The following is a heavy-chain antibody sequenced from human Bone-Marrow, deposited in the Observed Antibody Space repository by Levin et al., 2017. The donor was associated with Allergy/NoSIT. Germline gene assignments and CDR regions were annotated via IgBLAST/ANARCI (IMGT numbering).Heavy chain of an antibody. Sequence: GWSLRLSCAASGFTFSSYSMNWVRQAPGKGLEWVSSISSSSSYIYYADSVKGRFTISRDNAKNSLYLQMNSLRAEDTAVYYCASPWDHYYGSGHIGKAPGYYMDVWGKGTTVTVSS. CDR2: ISSSSSYI. CDR3: ASPWDHYYGSGHIGKAPGYYMDV. J-gene: IGHJ6*03. CDR1: GFTFSSYS. V-gene: IGHV3-21*01. D-gene: IGHD3-10*01.